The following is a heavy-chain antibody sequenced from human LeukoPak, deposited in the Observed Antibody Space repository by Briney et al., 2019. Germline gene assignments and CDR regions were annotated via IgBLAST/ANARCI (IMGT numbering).Heavy chain of an antibody. CDR2: INQDGSAK. V-gene: IGHV3-7*01. CDR1: GFSFSTYW. D-gene: IGHD2-2*01. Sequence: GGSLRLSCAASGFSFSTYWMSWVRQAPGKGLEWVANINQDGSAKYYVAPVKGRFTISRDNTDNSLYLQMNSLRAEDTGVYYCAGDPFTRGHYWGQETLVTVSS. CDR3: AGDPFTRGHY. J-gene: IGHJ4*02.